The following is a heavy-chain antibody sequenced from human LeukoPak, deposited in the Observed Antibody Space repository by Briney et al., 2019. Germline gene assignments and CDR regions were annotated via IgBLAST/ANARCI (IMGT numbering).Heavy chain of an antibody. J-gene: IGHJ4*02. CDR3: ARGRSDFDY. Sequence: GGSLRLSCAASGFTFSSYAMHWVRQAPGKGLEWVAVISYDGSNKYYADSVKGRFTSSRDNSKNTLYLQMNSLRAEDTAVYYCARGRSDFDYWGQGTLVTVSS. CDR1: GFTFSSYA. D-gene: IGHD2-15*01. V-gene: IGHV3-30*04. CDR2: ISYDGSNK.